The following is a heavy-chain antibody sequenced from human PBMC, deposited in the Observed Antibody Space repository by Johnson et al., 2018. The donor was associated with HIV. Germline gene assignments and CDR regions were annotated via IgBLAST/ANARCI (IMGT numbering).Heavy chain of an antibody. CDR2: IKQDGSEK. D-gene: IGHD6-6*01. CDR1: GFTFSSYW. V-gene: IGHV3-7*01. Sequence: VQLVESGGGLVQPGGSLRLSCGASGFTFSSYWMSWVRQAPGKGLEWVANIKQDGSEKYYVDSVKGRFTISRDNAKNSLYLQMNSLRAEDTAVYYCAKSSPAAARFRLGSAFDIWGQGTMVTVSS. CDR3: AKSSPAAARFRLGSAFDI. J-gene: IGHJ3*02.